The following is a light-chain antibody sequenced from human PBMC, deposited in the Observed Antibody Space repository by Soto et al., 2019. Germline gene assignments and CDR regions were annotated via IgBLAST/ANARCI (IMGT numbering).Light chain of an antibody. CDR2: EGS. V-gene: IGLV2-23*01. J-gene: IGLJ1*01. Sequence: QSALTQPASVSGSPGPSITISCTGTSSDVGSYNLVSWYQQHPGKAPKLMIYEGSKRPSGVSNRFSGSKSGNTASLTISGLQAEDEADYYCCSYAGSRPYVFGTGSKLTV. CDR1: SSDVGSYNL. CDR3: CSYAGSRPYV.